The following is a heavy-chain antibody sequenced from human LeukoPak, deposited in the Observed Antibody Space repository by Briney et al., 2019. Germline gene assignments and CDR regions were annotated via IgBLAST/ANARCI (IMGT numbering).Heavy chain of an antibody. CDR3: ARGRCSGGSCYVAWFDP. CDR2: IYTSGST. V-gene: IGHV4-4*07. Sequence: SETLSVTCTVSGGSISSYYWSWIRQPAGKGLEWIGRIYTSGSTNYNPYLKSRVTMSVDTSKNQFSLRLSSVTAADTAVYYCARGRCSGGSCYVAWFDPWGQGTLVTVSS. CDR1: GGSISSYY. D-gene: IGHD2-15*01. J-gene: IGHJ5*02.